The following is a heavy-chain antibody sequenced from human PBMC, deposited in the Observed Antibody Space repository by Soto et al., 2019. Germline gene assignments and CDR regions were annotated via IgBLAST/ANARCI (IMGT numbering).Heavy chain of an antibody. D-gene: IGHD3-10*01. CDR3: ERERNTINMVRGERHQGRLFKN. V-gene: IGHV1-2*04. J-gene: IGHJ1*01. CDR2: INPNSGGT. Sequence: ASVKVSCKASGYTFTGYYMHWVRQAPGQGLEWMGWINPNSGGTNYAQKFQGWVTMTRDTSISTAYMELSRLRSDDTAVYYCERERNTINMVRGERHQGRLFKNWGQGTLVTVSS. CDR1: GYTFTGYY.